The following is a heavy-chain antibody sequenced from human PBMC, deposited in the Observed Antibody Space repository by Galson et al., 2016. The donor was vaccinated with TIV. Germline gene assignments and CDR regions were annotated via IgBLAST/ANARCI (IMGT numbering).Heavy chain of an antibody. CDR2: ATDKSNGYTT. V-gene: IGHV3-72*01. D-gene: IGHD1-26*01. J-gene: IGHJ4*02. CDR3: ARDQIGSYPD. Sequence: SLRLSCAASGVTFSDYFMDWVRQFPGKGLEWVGRATDKSNGYTTEYAASVRGRFTISRDDSKDSLYLQMNSLKTEDTAVDYCARDQIGSYPDWGQGTLVTVSS. CDR1: GVTFSDYF.